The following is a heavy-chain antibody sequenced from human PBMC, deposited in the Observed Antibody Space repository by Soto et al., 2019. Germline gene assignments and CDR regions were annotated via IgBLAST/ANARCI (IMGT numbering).Heavy chain of an antibody. CDR3: ARDNRGYSYGYPLDY. CDR2: IIPIFGTA. Sequence: SVKVSCKASGGTFSSYAISWVRQAPGQGLEWMGGIIPIFGTANYAQKFQGRVTITADESTSTAYMELSSLRSEDTAVYYCARDNRGYSYGYPLDYWGKGTLVTVAS. V-gene: IGHV1-69*13. J-gene: IGHJ4*02. CDR1: GGTFSSYA. D-gene: IGHD5-18*01.